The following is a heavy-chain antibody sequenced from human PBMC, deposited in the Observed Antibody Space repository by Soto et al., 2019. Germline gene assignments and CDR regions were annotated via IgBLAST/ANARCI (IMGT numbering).Heavy chain of an antibody. CDR3: ARELYSGYDYYYYGMDV. J-gene: IGHJ6*02. D-gene: IGHD5-12*01. CDR2: IIPIFGTA. Sequence: SGKVSCKASGGTFSSYAISWVRQAPGQGLEWMGGIIPIFGTANYAQKFQGRVTITADKSTSTAYMELSSLRSEDTAVYYCARELYSGYDYYYYGMDVWGQGTTVTVSS. V-gene: IGHV1-69*06. CDR1: GGTFSSYA.